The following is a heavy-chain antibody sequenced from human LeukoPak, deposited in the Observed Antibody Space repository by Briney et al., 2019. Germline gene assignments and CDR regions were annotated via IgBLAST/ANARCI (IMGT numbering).Heavy chain of an antibody. Sequence: GGSLRLSCAASGFTFSSYWMHWVRQAPGKGLVWASRINSDGSSTSYADSVKGRFTISRDNAKNTLYLQMNSLRAEDTAVYYCASIPGDWGQGTLVTVSS. CDR3: ASIPGD. V-gene: IGHV3-74*01. J-gene: IGHJ4*02. D-gene: IGHD7-27*01. CDR1: GFTFSSYW. CDR2: INSDGSST.